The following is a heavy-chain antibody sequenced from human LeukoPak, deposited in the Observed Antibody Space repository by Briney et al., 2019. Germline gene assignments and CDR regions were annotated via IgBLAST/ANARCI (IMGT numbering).Heavy chain of an antibody. CDR1: GFTFSSYS. Sequence: SGGSLRLSCAASGFTFSSYSMNWVRQAPGKGLEWVSSISSSSSYIYYADSVKGRFTISRDNAKNSLYLQMNSLRAEDTAVYYCAKVKWSGSYHFDYWGLGTLVTVSS. CDR2: ISSSSSYI. CDR3: AKVKWSGSYHFDY. V-gene: IGHV3-21*04. J-gene: IGHJ4*02. D-gene: IGHD1-26*01.